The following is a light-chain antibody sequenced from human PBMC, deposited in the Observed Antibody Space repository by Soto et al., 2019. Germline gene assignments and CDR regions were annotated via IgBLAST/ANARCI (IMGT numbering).Light chain of an antibody. CDR2: EVS. CDR3: MQSTQLPPT. CDR1: QSLLHITGETF. Sequence: DVVMTQTPLSLSVAPGQPASISCKSSQSLLHITGETFLFWYLQKPGQSPQLLIYEVSTRVSGVPDRLSGSWSVTDFTLEIRRVETDDVGIYYCMQSTQLPPTFGQGTRLGIE. V-gene: IGKV2D-29*02. J-gene: IGKJ5*01.